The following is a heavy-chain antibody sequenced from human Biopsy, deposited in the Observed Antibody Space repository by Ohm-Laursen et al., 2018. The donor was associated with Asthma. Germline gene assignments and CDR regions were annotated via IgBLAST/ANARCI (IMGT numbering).Heavy chain of an antibody. CDR2: IIGSGGIT. CDR1: GFTFSNYV. V-gene: IGHV3-23*01. D-gene: IGHD1-14*01. J-gene: IGHJ4*02. Sequence: SLRLSCTASGFTFSNYVMSWVRQAPGKGLEWVSRIIGSGGITYYADSVKGRFTISRDKSDNTLYLQMNSLTAEDTAVYYCARDGPELPTELDYWGPGTLVTVSS. CDR3: ARDGPELPTELDY.